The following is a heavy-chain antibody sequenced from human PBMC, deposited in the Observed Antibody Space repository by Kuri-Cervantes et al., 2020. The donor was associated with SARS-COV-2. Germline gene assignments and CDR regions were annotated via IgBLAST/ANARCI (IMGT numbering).Heavy chain of an antibody. CDR3: AKDSAMDV. CDR2: ISSSTSYI. D-gene: IGHD3-10*01. J-gene: IGHJ6*03. CDR1: GFTFSSYG. Sequence: GESLKISCAASGFTFSSYGMHWVRQAPGKGLEWVSSISSSTSYIYYADSVKGRFTISRDNAKNSLYLQMNSLRAEDTALYYCAKDSAMDVWGKGTTVTVSS. V-gene: IGHV3-21*04.